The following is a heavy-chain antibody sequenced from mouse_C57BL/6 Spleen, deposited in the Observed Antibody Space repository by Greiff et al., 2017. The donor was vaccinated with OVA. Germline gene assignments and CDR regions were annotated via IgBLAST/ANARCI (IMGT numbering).Heavy chain of an antibody. D-gene: IGHD2-10*02. V-gene: IGHV5-16*01. J-gene: IGHJ1*03. Sequence: DVKLVESEGGLVQPGSSMKLSCTASGFTFSDYYMAWVRQVPEKGLEWVANINYDGSSTYYLDSLKSRFIISRDNAKNILYLQMSSLKSEDTATYYCARWGYGNYWYFDVWGTGTTVTVSS. CDR2: INYDGSST. CDR3: ARWGYGNYWYFDV. CDR1: GFTFSDYY.